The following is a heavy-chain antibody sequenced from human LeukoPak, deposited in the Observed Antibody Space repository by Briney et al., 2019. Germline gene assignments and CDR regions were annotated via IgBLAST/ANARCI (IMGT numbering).Heavy chain of an antibody. Sequence: GESLKISCKSSGYNFSSYWINWVRQMPGKGLEWMGRIDPSDSYTNYSPSFRGHVTISADKSMSTAYLQWTSLKASDTAMYYCARQLTGYAPQHWGQGTLVTVSS. CDR3: ARQLTGYAPQH. CDR1: GYNFSSYW. V-gene: IGHV5-10-1*01. CDR2: IDPSDSYT. J-gene: IGHJ1*01. D-gene: IGHD1-1*01.